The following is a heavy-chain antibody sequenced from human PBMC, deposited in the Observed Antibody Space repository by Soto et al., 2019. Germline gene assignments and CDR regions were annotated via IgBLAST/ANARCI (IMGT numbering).Heavy chain of an antibody. D-gene: IGHD3-10*01. Sequence: GGSLRLSCAASGFTFSSYGMHWVRQAPGKGLEWVAVMWYDGSNKYYADSVKGRFTISRDNSKNTLYLQMNSLRAEDTAVYYCARELVRGVILRYYYGMDVWGQGTTVTVSS. J-gene: IGHJ6*02. V-gene: IGHV3-33*01. CDR2: MWYDGSNK. CDR1: GFTFSSYG. CDR3: ARELVRGVILRYYYGMDV.